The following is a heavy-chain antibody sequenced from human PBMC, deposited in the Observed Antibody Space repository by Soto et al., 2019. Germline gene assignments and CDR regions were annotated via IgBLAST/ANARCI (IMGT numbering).Heavy chain of an antibody. J-gene: IGHJ4*02. CDR1: GGTFSSDA. Sequence: ASVKVSCKASGGTFSSDAISGVRQAPGQGLEWMGGIIPIFGTANYAQKFQGRVTITADESTSTAYMELSSLRSEDTAVYYCARWDYDFWSGYYYWGQGTLVTVSS. CDR3: ARWDYDFWSGYYY. V-gene: IGHV1-69*13. CDR2: IIPIFGTA. D-gene: IGHD3-3*01.